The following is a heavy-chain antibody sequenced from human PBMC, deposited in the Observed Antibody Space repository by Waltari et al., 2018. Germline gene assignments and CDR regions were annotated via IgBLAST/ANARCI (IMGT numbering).Heavy chain of an antibody. V-gene: IGHV3-7*01. J-gene: IGHJ4*02. CDR2: IKEDGSKK. CDR1: GFTFSSYW. D-gene: IGHD2-21*01. CDR3: AGDRFVVGY. Sequence: EVQLVESGGGLVQPGGCLRLSCAASGFTFSSYWMSWVRQAPGKGLEWVANIKEDGSKKYYVDSVSGRFTISRDSAKNSLSLQMDGLSAEDTAVYYCAGDRFVVGYWGQGTLVTVSS.